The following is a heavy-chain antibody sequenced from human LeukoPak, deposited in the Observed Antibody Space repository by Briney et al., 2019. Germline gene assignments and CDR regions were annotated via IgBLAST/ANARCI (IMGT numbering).Heavy chain of an antibody. Sequence: SETLSLTCTVAGGSISSYYWSWIRQPAGKGLEWIGYIYTSGSTNYNPSLKSRVTISVDTSKNQFSLKLSSVTAAGTAVYYCARRASGSYSFDYWGQGTLVTVSS. V-gene: IGHV4-4*09. D-gene: IGHD1-26*01. CDR2: IYTSGST. CDR1: GGSISSYY. CDR3: ARRASGSYSFDY. J-gene: IGHJ4*02.